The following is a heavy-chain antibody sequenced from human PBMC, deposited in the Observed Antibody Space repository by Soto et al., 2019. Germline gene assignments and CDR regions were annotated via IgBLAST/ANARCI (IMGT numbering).Heavy chain of an antibody. CDR2: IYYSGYT. V-gene: IGHV4-31*11. J-gene: IGHJ5*02. Sequence: QVQLQESGPGLVKPSQTLSLTCAVSGGSITSGGYYWSWIRQHPGKGLEWIGYIYYSGYTYYNPYRKSRVTISVDTSKYHFSLKLSSVTAADTAVYYCARSVFPWGQGTLGTVSS. CDR3: ARSVFP. CDR1: GGSITSGGYY.